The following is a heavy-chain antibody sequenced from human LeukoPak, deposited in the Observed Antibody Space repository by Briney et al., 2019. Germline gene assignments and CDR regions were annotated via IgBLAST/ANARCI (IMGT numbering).Heavy chain of an antibody. Sequence: GSVKVSCKASGYSFSGNYIHWVRQAPGKGLEWMGWINPKTGSTNYAEKVQGRVTMTRDTSISTCYMELSRLRSDDAAVYYCARSSGGSGKWGDNWFDPWGQGTLVIVSS. CDR2: INPKTGST. J-gene: IGHJ5*02. CDR1: GYSFSGNY. D-gene: IGHD3-10*01. CDR3: ARSSGGSGKWGDNWFDP. V-gene: IGHV1-2*02.